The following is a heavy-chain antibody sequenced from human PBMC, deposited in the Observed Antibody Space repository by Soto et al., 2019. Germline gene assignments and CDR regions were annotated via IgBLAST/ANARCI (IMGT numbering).Heavy chain of an antibody. J-gene: IGHJ4*02. CDR3: ATTPAKAAAGVRDY. Sequence: EVQLVESGGGLVQPGGSLRLSCAASGFTFSSYSMNWVRQAPGKGLEWVSYISSSSSTIYYADSVKGRFTISRDNAKNSLYLQMNSLRAEDTAVYYCATTPAKAAAGVRDYWGQGTLVTVSS. CDR2: ISSSSSTI. CDR1: GFTFSSYS. D-gene: IGHD6-13*01. V-gene: IGHV3-48*01.